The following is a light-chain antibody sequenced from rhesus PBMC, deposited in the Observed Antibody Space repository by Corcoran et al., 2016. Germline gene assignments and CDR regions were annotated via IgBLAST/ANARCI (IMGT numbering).Light chain of an antibody. V-gene: IGKV2S3*01. CDR3: MQSTKDPYS. J-gene: IGKJ2*01. CDR2: KVR. CDR1: QGLLHSNGNTY. Sequence: DIMMTQTPLSLPVTPGEPASISCRSSQGLLHSNGNTYLHWYLQKPGQFPRLLIYKVRHRESGVPDRFSGSGSGTDFKLKISRVEPEDVGVYYCMQSTKDPYSFGQGTKVEIK.